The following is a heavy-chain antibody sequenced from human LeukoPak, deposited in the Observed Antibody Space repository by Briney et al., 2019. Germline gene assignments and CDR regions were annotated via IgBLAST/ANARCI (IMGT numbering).Heavy chain of an antibody. J-gene: IGHJ4*02. V-gene: IGHV3-23*01. D-gene: IGHD1-14*01. CDR2: ISGSGDNT. CDR1: GFTFSSYA. Sequence: GGTLRLSCAASGFTFSSYAMNWVRQAPGKGLEWVSAISGSGDNTHYADSVQGRFTISRDNSKNTLYLQMNSLRADDTALYYCAKPARTDYADYWGQGTLVTVSS. CDR3: AKPARTDYADY.